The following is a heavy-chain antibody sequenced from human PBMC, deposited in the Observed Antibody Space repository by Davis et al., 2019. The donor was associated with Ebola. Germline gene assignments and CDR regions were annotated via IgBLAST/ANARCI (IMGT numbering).Heavy chain of an antibody. CDR3: ARVSYDFWSGFDY. Sequence: AASVKVSCKASGYTFTAYYMHWVRQAPGQGLEWMGRINPNSGGTNYAQKFQGRVTMTRDTSISTAYMELTRLRSDDTAVYYCARVSYDFWSGFDYWGQGTLVTVSS. CDR2: INPNSGGT. J-gene: IGHJ4*02. D-gene: IGHD3-3*01. CDR1: GYTFTAYY. V-gene: IGHV1-2*06.